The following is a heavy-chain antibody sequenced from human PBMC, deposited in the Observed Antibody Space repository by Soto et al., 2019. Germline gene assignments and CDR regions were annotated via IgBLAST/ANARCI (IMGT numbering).Heavy chain of an antibody. V-gene: IGHV3-21*01. CDR3: ARDLEDSSGYYYLPHFDY. J-gene: IGHJ4*02. D-gene: IGHD3-22*01. CDR2: ISSSSSYI. Sequence: EVQLVESGGGLVKPGGSLRLSCAASGFTFSSYSMNWVRQAPGKGLEWVSSISSSSSYIYYADSMKGRFTISRDNAKNSLYLQMNSLRAEDTAVYYCARDLEDSSGYYYLPHFDYWGQGTLVTVSS. CDR1: GFTFSSYS.